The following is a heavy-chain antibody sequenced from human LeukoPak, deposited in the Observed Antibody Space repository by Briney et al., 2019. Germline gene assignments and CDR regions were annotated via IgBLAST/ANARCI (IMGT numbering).Heavy chain of an antibody. Sequence: GGSLRLSCVASGFTFSTYAMYWARQAPGKGLEWVGFMRFDGTNKYYAESVKGRFTISRDNSENTLYMQMNSLRAEDTAIYYCAGRASDSYLLYWGQGILVTVSA. J-gene: IGHJ4*02. D-gene: IGHD2-15*01. CDR2: MRFDGTNK. V-gene: IGHV3-30*02. CDR3: AGRASDSYLLY. CDR1: GFTFSTYA.